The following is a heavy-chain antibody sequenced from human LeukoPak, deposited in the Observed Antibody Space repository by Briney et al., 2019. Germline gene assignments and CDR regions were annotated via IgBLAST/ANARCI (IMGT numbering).Heavy chain of an antibody. J-gene: IGHJ6*04. Sequence: GGSLRLSCAASGFTFSSYGMHWVRQAPGKGLEWVAVIWYDGSNKYYADSVKGRFTISRDNSKNTLYLQMNSLRAEDTAVYYCARDRYTVMVMGYYGMDVWGKGTTVTVSS. CDR1: GFTFSSYG. CDR3: ARDRYTVMVMGYYGMDV. CDR2: IWYDGSNK. V-gene: IGHV3-33*01. D-gene: IGHD5-18*01.